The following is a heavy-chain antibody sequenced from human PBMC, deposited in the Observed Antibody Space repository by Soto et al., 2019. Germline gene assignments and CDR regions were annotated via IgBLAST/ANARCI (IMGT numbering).Heavy chain of an antibody. CDR2: ISYDGSNK. V-gene: IGHV3-30*18. J-gene: IGHJ3*02. D-gene: IGHD3-22*01. CDR3: AKSYSSGHYYYAFDI. CDR1: GFTFSSYG. Sequence: GGSLRLSCAASGFTFSSYGMHWVRQAPGKGLEWVAVISYDGSNKYYADSVKGRFTISRGNSKNTLYLQMNSLRAEDTAVYYCAKSYSSGHYYYAFDIWGQGTMVTVS.